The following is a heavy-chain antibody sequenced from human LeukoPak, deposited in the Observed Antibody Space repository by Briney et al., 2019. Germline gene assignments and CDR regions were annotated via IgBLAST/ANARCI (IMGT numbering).Heavy chain of an antibody. V-gene: IGHV4-30-4*01. Sequence: SETLSLTCTVSGGSISSGDYYWSWIRQPPGKGLEWIGYIHYSGSTYYNPSLKSRLTISVDTSKNQFSLKLSSVTAADTAVYYCARAGDEDYWGQGTLVTVSS. CDR1: GGSISSGDYY. CDR3: ARAGDEDY. CDR2: IHYSGST. D-gene: IGHD7-27*01. J-gene: IGHJ4*02.